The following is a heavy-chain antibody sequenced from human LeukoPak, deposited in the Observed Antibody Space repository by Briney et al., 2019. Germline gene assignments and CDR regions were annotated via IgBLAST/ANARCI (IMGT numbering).Heavy chain of an antibody. D-gene: IGHD3-16*01. CDR1: GFTFSAYT. Sequence: GGSLRLSCAASGFTFSAYTMNWVRQAPGKGLEWVSSISSGGRDIYYADSLKGRFTISRDNARNSLYLQMNSLRAEDTAVYYFATSINLGWGNDYWGQGTLVTVSS. CDR2: ISSGGRDI. J-gene: IGHJ4*02. V-gene: IGHV3-21*01. CDR3: ATSINLGWGNDY.